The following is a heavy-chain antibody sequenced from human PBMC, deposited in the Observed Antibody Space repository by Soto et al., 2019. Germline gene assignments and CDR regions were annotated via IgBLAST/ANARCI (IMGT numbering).Heavy chain of an antibody. D-gene: IGHD3-22*01. CDR3: ARPDYRDSSGKAGY. Sequence: QVQLVQSGAEVKKPGSSVKVSCKASGDTFSRYAFSWVRQAPGQGLEWMGAIIPIFGTTNYAQKFQGRVTISADESTNTAYMELSSLRSEDTAVYYCARPDYRDSSGKAGYWGQGTLVTVSS. CDR2: IIPIFGTT. V-gene: IGHV1-69*01. CDR1: GDTFSRYA. J-gene: IGHJ4*02.